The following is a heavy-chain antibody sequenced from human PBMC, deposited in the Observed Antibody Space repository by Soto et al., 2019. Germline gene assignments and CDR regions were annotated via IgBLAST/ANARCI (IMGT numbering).Heavy chain of an antibody. J-gene: IGHJ6*02. V-gene: IGHV3-13*05. CDR3: ARAYLGRLPRRADYYYAMDV. D-gene: IGHD1-26*01. Sequence: ESGGGSVQPGESLRLSCAASGVSFRDYDMHWVRQRKGKGLEWVSALGAARDPYYVGSVKGRFSVSRDNAQNSLFLQMNNLRVDDTAVYFCARAYLGRLPRRADYYYAMDVWGRGTTVTASS. CDR1: GVSFRDYD. CDR2: LGAARDP.